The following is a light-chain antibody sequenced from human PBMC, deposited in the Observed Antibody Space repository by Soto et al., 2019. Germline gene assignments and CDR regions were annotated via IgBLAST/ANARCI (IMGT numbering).Light chain of an antibody. CDR3: QQYSSTPLT. V-gene: IGKV4-1*01. CDR2: WAS. Sequence: DIVMTQSPDSLAVSLGERATINCKSSQSVLYSSHNKNYLTWYQQKSGQPPKLLIYWASTRESGVPDRFSGSGPVTDFTLTISGLQAEDVAVYYCQQYSSTPLTFGGGTKVESK. J-gene: IGKJ4*01. CDR1: QSVLYSSHNKNY.